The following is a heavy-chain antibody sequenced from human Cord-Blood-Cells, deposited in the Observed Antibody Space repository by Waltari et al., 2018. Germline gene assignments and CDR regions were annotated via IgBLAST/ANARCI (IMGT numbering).Heavy chain of an antibody. CDR2: INHSGST. D-gene: IGHD6-19*01. Sequence: QVQLQQWGAGQLKPSEXXXXXXXXXGXSFSGYXWXWIRQPPGKGLEWIGEINHSGSTNYNPSLKSRVTISVDTSKNQFSLKLSSVTAADTAVYYCARRRGIAVAVDYWGQGTLVTVSS. CDR1: GXSFSGYX. V-gene: IGHV4-34*01. J-gene: IGHJ4*02. CDR3: ARRRGIAVAVDY.